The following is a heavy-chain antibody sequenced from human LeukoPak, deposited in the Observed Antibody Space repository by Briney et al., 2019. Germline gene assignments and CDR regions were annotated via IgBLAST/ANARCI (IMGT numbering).Heavy chain of an antibody. Sequence: GASVTVSCKASGGTFSSYAISWVRQAPGQGLEWMGGIIPIFGTANYAQKFQGRVTITADESTSTAYMELSSLRSEDTAVYYCARNYYSRGYYYQGGPFDYWGQGTLVTVSS. J-gene: IGHJ4*02. CDR3: ARNYYSRGYYYQGGPFDY. D-gene: IGHD3-22*01. CDR1: GGTFSSYA. CDR2: IIPIFGTA. V-gene: IGHV1-69*13.